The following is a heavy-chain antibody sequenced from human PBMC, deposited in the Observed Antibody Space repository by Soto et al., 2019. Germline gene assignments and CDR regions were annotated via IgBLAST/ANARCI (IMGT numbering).Heavy chain of an antibody. CDR3: FRYRREAVAGYTFDN. V-gene: IGHV4-59*01. CDR1: GGSISSNY. J-gene: IGHJ5*02. Sequence: SETLSLTCTVSGGSISSNYWTWIRQPPGKGLEWIGYVYNSGSTNYNPSLKSRVTISEDTSKSQFSLKVNSMTAADTAVYYCFRYRREAVAGYTFDNWGQGMLVT. CDR2: VYNSGST. D-gene: IGHD6-13*01.